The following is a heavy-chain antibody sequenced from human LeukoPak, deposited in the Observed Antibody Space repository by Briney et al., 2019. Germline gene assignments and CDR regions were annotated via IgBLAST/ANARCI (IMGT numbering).Heavy chain of an antibody. CDR1: GFTFSSYW. D-gene: IGHD4-11*01. J-gene: IGHJ6*02. CDR2: IKQDGSEK. Sequence: GGSLRLSCAASGFTFSSYWMSWVRQAPGKELEWVANIKQDGSEKYYVDSVKGRFTISRDNAKNSLYLQMNSLRAEDTAVYYCARVSRDFYSNYYYYYGMDVWGQGTTVTVSS. V-gene: IGHV3-7*01. CDR3: ARVSRDFYSNYYYYYGMDV.